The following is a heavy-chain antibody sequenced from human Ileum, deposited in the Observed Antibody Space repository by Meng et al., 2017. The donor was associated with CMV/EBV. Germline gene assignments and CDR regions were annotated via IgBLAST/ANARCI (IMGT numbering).Heavy chain of an antibody. D-gene: IGHD2-15*01. CDR2: IYYSGSP. CDR1: GGSITSGTYS. V-gene: IGHV4-30-4*08. J-gene: IGHJ4*02. Sequence: QGQLQGSGPGLVKPSQTLSLTCTVSGGSITSGTYSWSWIRQPPGRGLERIGYIYYSGSPYYKPSLKSRVTISLDTSKNQFSLNLRSVTATDSAVYYCVRQVVAASFDYWGQGALVTVSS. CDR3: VRQVVAASFDY.